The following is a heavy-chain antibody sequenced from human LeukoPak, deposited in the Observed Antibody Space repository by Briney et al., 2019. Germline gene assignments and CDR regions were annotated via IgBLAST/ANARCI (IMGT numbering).Heavy chain of an antibody. V-gene: IGHV3-21*01. Sequence: GGSLRLSCAASGFTFSSYSMNWVRQAPGEGLEWVSSFSSSSSYIYYADSVKGRFTISRDNAKNSLYPQMNSLTAVDTAVYYCARALIDGNTPFDYWGQGTLVTVSS. J-gene: IGHJ4*02. CDR3: ARALIDGNTPFDY. CDR1: GFTFSSYS. CDR2: FSSSSSYI. D-gene: IGHD4-23*01.